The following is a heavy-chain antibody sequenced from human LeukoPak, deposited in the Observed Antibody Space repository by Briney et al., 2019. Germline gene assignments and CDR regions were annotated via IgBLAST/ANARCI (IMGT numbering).Heavy chain of an antibody. V-gene: IGHV4-34*01. CDR3: ARVPKPYYDYVWGSYRIPDDAFDI. J-gene: IGHJ3*02. CDR1: GGSFSGYY. Sequence: SETLSLTCAVYGGSFSGYYWSWIRQPPGKGLEWIGEINHSGSTNYNPSLKSRVTISVDTSKNQFSLKLSSMTAADTAVYYCARVPKPYYDYVWGSYRIPDDAFDIWGQGTMVTVSS. CDR2: INHSGST. D-gene: IGHD3-16*02.